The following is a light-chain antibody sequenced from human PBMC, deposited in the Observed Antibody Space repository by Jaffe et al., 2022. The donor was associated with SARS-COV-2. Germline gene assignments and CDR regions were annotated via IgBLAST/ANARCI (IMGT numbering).Light chain of an antibody. V-gene: IGLV2-18*02. Sequence: QSALTQPPSVSGSPGQSVSISCTGTSSDVGNYNRVSWYQQPPGTAPKIIIYEVSSRPSGVPDRFSGSKSGNTASLTISGLQAEDEADYYCSSYTRSDSWVFGGGTKVTVL. J-gene: IGLJ3*02. CDR1: SSDVGNYNR. CDR3: SSYTRSDSWV. CDR2: EVS.